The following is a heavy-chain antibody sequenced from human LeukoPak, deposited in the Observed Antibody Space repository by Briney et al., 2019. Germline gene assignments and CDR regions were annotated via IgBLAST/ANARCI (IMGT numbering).Heavy chain of an antibody. CDR1: GFTFYDYA. D-gene: IGHD3-10*01. Sequence: GGSLRLSCAASGFTFYDYAMHWVRQPPGKGLEWVSAITASGDSTYSADSVKGRFTISRDNSKNTLYLQMNSLRAEDTAVYYCAKDSTYQLLWLFDIWGQGTMVTVSS. V-gene: IGHV3-23*01. J-gene: IGHJ3*02. CDR3: AKDSTYQLLWLFDI. CDR2: ITASGDST.